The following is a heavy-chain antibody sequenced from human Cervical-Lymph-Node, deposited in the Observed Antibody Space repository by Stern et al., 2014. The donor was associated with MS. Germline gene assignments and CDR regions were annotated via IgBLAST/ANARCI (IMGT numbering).Heavy chain of an antibody. Sequence: VQLVESGAEVKKPGSSVKVSCKASGGTFSSYAISWVRQAPGQGLEWMGGMIPIFGTANYAQKFQGRVTITADESTSTAYMELSSLRSEDTAVYYCARTITMVRGVIIGWFDPWGQGTLVTVSS. D-gene: IGHD3-10*01. CDR3: ARTITMVRGVIIGWFDP. CDR2: MIPIFGTA. J-gene: IGHJ5*02. V-gene: IGHV1-69*01. CDR1: GGTFSSYA.